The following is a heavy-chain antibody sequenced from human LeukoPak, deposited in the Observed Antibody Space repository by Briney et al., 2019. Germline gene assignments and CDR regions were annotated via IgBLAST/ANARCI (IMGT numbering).Heavy chain of an antibody. V-gene: IGHV4-61*01. CDR1: GGSISSGSYY. CDR3: ARDGLERRGIDP. Sequence: PSQTLSLTCAVSGGSISSGSYYWSWIRQPPGKGLEWIGYIYYSGSTNYNPSLKSRVTISVDTSKNQFSLKLSSVTAADTAVYYCARDGLERRGIDPWGQGTLVTVSS. J-gene: IGHJ5*02. D-gene: IGHD1-1*01. CDR2: IYYSGST.